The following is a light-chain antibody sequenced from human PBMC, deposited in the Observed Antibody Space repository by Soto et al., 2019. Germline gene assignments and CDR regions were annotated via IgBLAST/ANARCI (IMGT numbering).Light chain of an antibody. Sequence: QSSLTQPRSVSGSPEQSVTISCTGTSSDVGGYNYVSWYQQHPDKAPKLMIYDVSKRPSGVPDRFSGSKSGNTASLTISGLQAEDEADYYCCSYAGSYILVFGGGTKLTVL. CDR2: DVS. CDR1: SSDVGGYNY. CDR3: CSYAGSYILV. J-gene: IGLJ3*02. V-gene: IGLV2-11*01.